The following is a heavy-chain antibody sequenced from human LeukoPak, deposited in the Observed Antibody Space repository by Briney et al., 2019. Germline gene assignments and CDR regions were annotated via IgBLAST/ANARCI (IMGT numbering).Heavy chain of an antibody. CDR1: VGSISSYY. Sequence: SETLSLTFTVSVGSISSYYWSWIRQPPGKGLEWIGYIYYSGSTYYNPSLKSRVTISVDRSKNQFSLKLRSVTAADTAVYYCARTFGDYPYYFDYWGQGTLVTVSS. CDR2: IYYSGST. J-gene: IGHJ4*02. V-gene: IGHV4-59*12. CDR3: ARTFGDYPYYFDY. D-gene: IGHD4-17*01.